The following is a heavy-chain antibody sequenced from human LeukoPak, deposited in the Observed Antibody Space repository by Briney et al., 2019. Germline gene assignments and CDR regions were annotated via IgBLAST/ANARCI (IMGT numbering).Heavy chain of an antibody. CDR2: VYNSGTT. CDR1: GGSMTGSH. V-gene: IGHV4-59*01. CDR3: ARGAGGYRFDP. Sequence: SETLSLTCTVSGGSMTGSHWTCIRQPPGKGLEYIGYVYNSGTTFYNPSLKSRVTISADTPKKHFSLRLTSVTAADTAIYYCARGAGGYRFDPWGLGTLVTVSS. D-gene: IGHD1-1*01. J-gene: IGHJ5*02.